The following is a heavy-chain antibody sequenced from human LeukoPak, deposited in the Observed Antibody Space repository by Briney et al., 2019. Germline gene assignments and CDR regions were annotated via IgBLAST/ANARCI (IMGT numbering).Heavy chain of an antibody. D-gene: IGHD3-22*01. CDR3: ARESYYYDSSGYYYVSKMPPHDAFDI. V-gene: IGHV1-8*01. J-gene: IGHJ3*02. Sequence: ASVKVSCKASGYTFTSYDINWVRQATGQGLEWMGLMNPKNGHTVYAQKFQGRVTMTRDTSISTAYLELSSLRSEDTAVYYCARESYYYDSSGYYYVSKMPPHDAFDIWGQGTMVTVSS. CDR1: GYTFTSYD. CDR2: MNPKNGHT.